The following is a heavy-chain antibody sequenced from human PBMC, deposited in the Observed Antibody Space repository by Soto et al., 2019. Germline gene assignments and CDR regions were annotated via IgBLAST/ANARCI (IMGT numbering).Heavy chain of an antibody. CDR3: ARYGIEEDGGMDV. D-gene: IGHD1-26*01. V-gene: IGHV4-34*01. CDR1: VLSCIGDY. Sequence: SETLSLTCSFYVLSCIGDYCGWVRQPPGKWLEWIGEINHSGITNYNPSLKSRVTISVDTSKNQFSLKLSSVTAAYTAVYYCARYGIEEDGGMDVWGQGTTVTVSS. J-gene: IGHJ6*02. CDR2: INHSGIT.